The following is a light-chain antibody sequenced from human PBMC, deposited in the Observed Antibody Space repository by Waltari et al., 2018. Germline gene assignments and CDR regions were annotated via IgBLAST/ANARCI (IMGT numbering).Light chain of an antibody. CDR3: QQYGTAPHT. CDR2: EAS. Sequence: EIVLTQSPGTLSLSTGERATLSCRASQSVTSDHLAWYQQKPGQAPRFLMYEASNRVAGIPDRFSGSGSGTDFTLTISRVEPEDFAVYYCQQYGTAPHTFGGGTKVEL. V-gene: IGKV3-20*01. CDR1: QSVTSDH. J-gene: IGKJ4*01.